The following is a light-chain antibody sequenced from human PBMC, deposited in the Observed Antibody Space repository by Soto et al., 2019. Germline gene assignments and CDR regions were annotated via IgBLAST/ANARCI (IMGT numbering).Light chain of an antibody. Sequence: DIQMTQSPSSLSASVGDRVTITCRASRDITDYLAWYQQKPGQVPKLLVYTASTLQSGVPSRFTASGSGTDFTLTITGLPPEAFATYSCQNYDSAPWTFGQGTKVDTK. CDR1: RDITDY. CDR2: TAS. CDR3: QNYDSAPWT. J-gene: IGKJ1*01. V-gene: IGKV1-27*01.